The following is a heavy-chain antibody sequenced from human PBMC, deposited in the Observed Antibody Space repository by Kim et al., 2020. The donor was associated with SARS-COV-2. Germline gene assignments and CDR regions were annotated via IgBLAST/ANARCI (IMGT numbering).Heavy chain of an antibody. V-gene: IGHV1-69*01. Sequence: AQKFQGGVTITADESTSTAYMELSSLRSEDTAVYYCARKRSDYGDYYFDYWGQGTLVTVSS. CDR3: ARKRSDYGDYYFDY. J-gene: IGHJ4*02. D-gene: IGHD4-17*01.